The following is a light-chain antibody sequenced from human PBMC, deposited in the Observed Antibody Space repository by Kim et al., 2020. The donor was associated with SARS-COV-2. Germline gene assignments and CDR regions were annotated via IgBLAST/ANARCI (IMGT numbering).Light chain of an antibody. CDR2: DVN. J-gene: IGLJ1*01. Sequence: QSALTQPASVSGSPGQSITISCTGTSSDVGGYNFVSWYQQHPGKAPKLIIYDVNNRPSGVSNRFSGSKSGNTASLTISGLQAEDETDYFCTSYTTSSPFYVFGTETKVTVL. CDR3: TSYTTSSPFYV. V-gene: IGLV2-14*03. CDR1: SSDVGGYNF.